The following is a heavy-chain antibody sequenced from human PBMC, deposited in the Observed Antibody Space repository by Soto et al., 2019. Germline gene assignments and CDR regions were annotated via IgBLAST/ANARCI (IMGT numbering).Heavy chain of an antibody. Sequence: QVQLVESGGGVVQPGRSLRLSCAASGFTFSNYDMHWVRQSPGKGLEWVAVILYDGSDKFYADSVKGRLTISRDNSTSTLYLQMNSLRAADTAVYYCAKRPHSSGWYFGMDVWGQGTTVTVSS. CDR1: GFTFSNYD. V-gene: IGHV3-30*18. CDR3: AKRPHSSGWYFGMDV. J-gene: IGHJ6*02. D-gene: IGHD6-19*01. CDR2: ILYDGSDK.